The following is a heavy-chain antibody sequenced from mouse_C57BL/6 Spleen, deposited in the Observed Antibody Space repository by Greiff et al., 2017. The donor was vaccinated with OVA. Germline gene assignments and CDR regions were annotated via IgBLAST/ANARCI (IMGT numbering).Heavy chain of an antibody. CDR2: IWSGGST. CDR1: GFSLTSYG. J-gene: IGHJ1*03. CDR3: ARMTTVVAPTDWYCDV. Sequence: QVQLQQSGPGLVQPSQSLSITCTVSGFSLTSYGVHWVRQSPGKGLEWLGVIWSGGSTDYNAAFISRLSISKDNSKSQVFFKMNSLQADDTAIYYCARMTTVVAPTDWYCDVWGTGTTVTVSS. D-gene: IGHD1-1*01. V-gene: IGHV2-2*01.